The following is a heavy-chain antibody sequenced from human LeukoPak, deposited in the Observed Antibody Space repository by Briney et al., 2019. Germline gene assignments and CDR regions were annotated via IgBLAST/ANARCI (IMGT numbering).Heavy chain of an antibody. Sequence: PSETLSLTCAVYGGSFSGYYWSWIRQPPGKGLEWIGEINHSGSTNYNPSLKSRVTISVDTSKNQFSLKLSSVTAADTAVYYCARGNSYGGDYWGQGTLVTVSS. J-gene: IGHJ4*02. D-gene: IGHD5-18*01. CDR1: GGSFSGYY. V-gene: IGHV4-34*01. CDR3: ARGNSYGGDY. CDR2: INHSGST.